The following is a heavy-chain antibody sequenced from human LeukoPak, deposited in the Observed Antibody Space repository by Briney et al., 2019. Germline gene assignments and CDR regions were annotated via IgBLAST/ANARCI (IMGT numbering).Heavy chain of an antibody. CDR2: INSDGSST. V-gene: IGHV3-74*01. D-gene: IGHD6-25*01. Sequence: GGSLRLSCAASGFTFSSYWMHWVRQAPGKGLVWVSRINSDGSSTSYADSVKGRFTISRDNAKNTLYLQMNSLRAEDTAVYYCARRSAATDAFDIWGQGTMDTVSS. CDR3: ARRSAATDAFDI. J-gene: IGHJ3*02. CDR1: GFTFSSYW.